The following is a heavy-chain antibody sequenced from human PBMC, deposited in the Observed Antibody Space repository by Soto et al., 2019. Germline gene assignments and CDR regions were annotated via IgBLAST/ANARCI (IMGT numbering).Heavy chain of an antibody. J-gene: IGHJ5*02. Sequence: VASVKVCCKASGYTFTSYGISWVRQAPGQGLEWMGWISAYNGNTNYAQKLQGRVTMTTDTSTSTAYMELRSLRSDDTAVYYCARSPVLTYYDILTGYYLGNWFDPWG. CDR1: GYTFTSYG. D-gene: IGHD3-9*01. V-gene: IGHV1-18*01. CDR3: ARSPVLTYYDILTGYYLGNWFDP. CDR2: ISAYNGNT.